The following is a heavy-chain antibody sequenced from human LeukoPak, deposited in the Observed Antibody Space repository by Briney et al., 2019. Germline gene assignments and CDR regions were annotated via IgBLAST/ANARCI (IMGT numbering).Heavy chain of an antibody. V-gene: IGHV3-23*01. J-gene: IGHJ6*03. CDR3: AKGLVGQLVFASHYYYMDV. D-gene: IGHD6-6*01. Sequence: GGSLRLSCAASGFTFSSYAMSWVRQAPGKGLEWVSAISGSGGSTYYADSVKGRFTISRDNSKNTLYLQMNSLRAEDTAVYYCAKGLVGQLVFASHYYYMDVWGKGTTVTVSS. CDR2: ISGSGGST. CDR1: GFTFSSYA.